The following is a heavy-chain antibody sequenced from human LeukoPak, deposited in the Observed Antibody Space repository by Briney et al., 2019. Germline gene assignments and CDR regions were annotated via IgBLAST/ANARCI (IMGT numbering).Heavy chain of an antibody. V-gene: IGHV3-30*01. CDR3: ARDGVGTAFDL. CDR2: VSYDGSGE. D-gene: IGHD1-26*01. Sequence: GGSLRLSCAASGFIFRSYPMHWVREAPGKGLEWVAVVSYDGSGENYADSVNGRFTISRDNSKNTLYLQMNSLRAEDTAVFYCARDGVGTAFDLWGQGTMVTVSS. J-gene: IGHJ3*01. CDR1: GFIFRSYP.